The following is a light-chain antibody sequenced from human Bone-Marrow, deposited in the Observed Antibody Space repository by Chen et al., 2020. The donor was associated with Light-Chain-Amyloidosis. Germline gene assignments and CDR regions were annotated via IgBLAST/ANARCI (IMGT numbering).Light chain of an antibody. CDR3: SSYAGSNTFV. V-gene: IGLV2-8*01. CDR2: EVN. J-gene: IGLJ1*01. CDR1: SGDIGHYNY. Sequence: QSALTQPPSASGSPGQSFTISCGGTSGDIGHYNYVSWYQQHPGKAPKLMIYEVNKRPSGVPDRFSGSKSGNTASLTVSGLQAEDEADYYCSSYAGSNTFVFGIGTKVTVL.